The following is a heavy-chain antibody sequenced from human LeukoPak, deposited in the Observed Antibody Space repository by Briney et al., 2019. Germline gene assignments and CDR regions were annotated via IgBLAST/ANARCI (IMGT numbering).Heavy chain of an antibody. CDR1: GFTFSSYS. D-gene: IGHD4-11*01. V-gene: IGHV3-48*01. Sequence: GGSLRLSCAASGFTFSSYSMNWVRQAPGKGLEWVSYISSSSSTIYYADSVKGRFTISRDNAKNSLYLQMNSLRAEDTAVYSCARAPPARPRLPLFRPTRLNWFDHWGQGTLVTVSS. CDR2: ISSSSSTI. CDR3: ARAPPARPRLPLFRPTRLNWFDH. J-gene: IGHJ5*02.